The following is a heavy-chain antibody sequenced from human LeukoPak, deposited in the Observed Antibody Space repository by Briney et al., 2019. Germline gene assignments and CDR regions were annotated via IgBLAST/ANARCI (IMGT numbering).Heavy chain of an antibody. Sequence: ASVKVSCKASGYTFTSYGISWVRQAPGQGLEWMGWISAYNGNTNYAQKLQGRVTMTTDTSTSTAYMELRSLRSDDTAVYYCAGGMRIFGDNWFDPWGQGTLVTVSS. V-gene: IGHV1-18*01. CDR1: GYTFTSYG. CDR2: ISAYNGNT. J-gene: IGHJ5*02. D-gene: IGHD3-3*01. CDR3: AGGMRIFGDNWFDP.